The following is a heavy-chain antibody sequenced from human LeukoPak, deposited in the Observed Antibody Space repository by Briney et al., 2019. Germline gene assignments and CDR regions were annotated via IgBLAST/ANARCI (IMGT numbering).Heavy chain of an antibody. CDR3: ARVFSGRRPFEL. V-gene: IGHV4-59*01. Sequence: PSEILSFTCTFSGGSINVYYWNWLRQPPGKGLGWFGFIYYRGTTNNNPSLKSRLTTSIDTSKKQFSLNLSSVTAADTAVYYCARVFSGRRPFELWGQGTLVTVSS. D-gene: IGHD3-10*01. CDR2: IYYRGTT. CDR1: GGSINVYY. J-gene: IGHJ4*02.